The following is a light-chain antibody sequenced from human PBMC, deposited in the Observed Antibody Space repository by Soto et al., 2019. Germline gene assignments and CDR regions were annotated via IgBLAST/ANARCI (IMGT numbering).Light chain of an antibody. CDR3: SSATNTDTLVV. J-gene: IGLJ2*01. CDR2: EVS. V-gene: IGLV2-8*01. CDR1: SSDVGGYNY. Sequence: QSALTQPPSASGSPGQSVTISCTGTSSDVGGYNYVSWYQQHPGKAPKLMIYEVSKRPSGVPDRFSGSKSGNTASLTVSGLQVEDEANYFCSSATNTDTLVVFGGGTKLTVL.